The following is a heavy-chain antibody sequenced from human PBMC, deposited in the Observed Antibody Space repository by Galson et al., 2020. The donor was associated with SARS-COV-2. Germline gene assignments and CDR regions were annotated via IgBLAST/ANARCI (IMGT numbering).Heavy chain of an antibody. J-gene: IGHJ4*02. D-gene: IGHD6-19*01. Sequence: GESLKISCAASGFTFSSYGMHWVRQAPGKGLEWVAVISYDGSNKYYADSVKGRFTISRDNSKNTLYLQMNSLRAEDTAVYYCAKAYSSGWRRGGGFDYWGQGTLVTVSS. CDR3: AKAYSSGWRRGGGFDY. CDR2: ISYDGSNK. V-gene: IGHV3-30*18. CDR1: GFTFSSYG.